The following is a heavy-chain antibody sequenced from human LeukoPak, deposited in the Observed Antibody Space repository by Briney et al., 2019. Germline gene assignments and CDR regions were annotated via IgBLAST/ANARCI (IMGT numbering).Heavy chain of an antibody. CDR1: GFTFITYG. CDR3: ARDYWGSENRYFDY. Sequence: GGSLRPSCAASGFTFITYGCHWVRQAPGKGLGWVSVFYFCGGSTYYADSVNGRFSISRDNSMNTLFLQMSSLRAEDTPAYYCARDYWGSENRYFDYWGQGTPVTVSS. D-gene: IGHD3-10*01. CDR2: FYFCGGST. J-gene: IGHJ4*02. V-gene: IGHV3-NL1*01.